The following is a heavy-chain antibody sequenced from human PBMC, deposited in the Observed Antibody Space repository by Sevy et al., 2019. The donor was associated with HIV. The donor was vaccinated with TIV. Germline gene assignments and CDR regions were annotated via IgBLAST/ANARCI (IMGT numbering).Heavy chain of an antibody. D-gene: IGHD3-22*01. V-gene: IGHV3-15*01. J-gene: IGHJ4*02. Sequence: GGSLRLSCAVSGFTFSNAWMIWVRRAPGTGLQWVGLIKSKMDGETTDYAAPVKGRFTISRDDSKNTVYLQMNSLKTEDTAVYYCATAPGYYDRSPFDYWGPGTLVTVSS. CDR1: GFTFSNAW. CDR3: ATAPGYYDRSPFDY. CDR2: IKSKMDGETT.